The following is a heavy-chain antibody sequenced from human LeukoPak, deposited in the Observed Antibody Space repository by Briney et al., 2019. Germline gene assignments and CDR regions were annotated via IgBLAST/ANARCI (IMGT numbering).Heavy chain of an antibody. CDR1: GFTFSSYA. CDR3: ARFVDCSSTSCYVNYYYGMDV. Sequence: GGSLRLSCAASGFTFSSYAMHWVRQAPGKGLEWVAAISYDGSNKYYADSVKGRFTISRDNSKNTLYLQMNSLRAEDTAVYYCARFVDCSSTSCYVNYYYGMDVWGQGTTVTVSS. V-gene: IGHV3-30-3*01. J-gene: IGHJ6*02. CDR2: ISYDGSNK. D-gene: IGHD2-2*01.